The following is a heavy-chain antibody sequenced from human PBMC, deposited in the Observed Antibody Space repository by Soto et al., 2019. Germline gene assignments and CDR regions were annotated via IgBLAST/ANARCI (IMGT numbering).Heavy chain of an antibody. D-gene: IGHD6-13*01. J-gene: IGHJ5*02. CDR2: INSDGSTR. Sequence: GGSLRLSCVASGFTFSNYWMHWVRQAPGKGLVWVSRINSDGSTRSYAESVKGRFTISRDNVKNTLYLQMNSLRAEDTAVYYCFTAGRVVHCVQGPLVSVSA. V-gene: IGHV3-74*01. CDR3: FTAGRVVH. CDR1: GFTFSNYW.